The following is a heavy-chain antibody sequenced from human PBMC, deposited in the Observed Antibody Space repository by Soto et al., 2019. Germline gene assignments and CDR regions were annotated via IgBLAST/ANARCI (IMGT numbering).Heavy chain of an antibody. J-gene: IGHJ6*02. Sequence: EVQLVESGGGLVQPGGSLRLSCAASGFTVSSNYMSWVRQAPGKGLEWVSVIYSGGSTYYADSVKGRFTISRDKSKNTLYLQMNSLRAEDTAVYYCAREYSYGYYYYYAMDVWGQGTTVTVSS. V-gene: IGHV3-66*01. CDR1: GFTVSSNY. D-gene: IGHD5-18*01. CDR2: IYSGGST. CDR3: AREYSYGYYYYYAMDV.